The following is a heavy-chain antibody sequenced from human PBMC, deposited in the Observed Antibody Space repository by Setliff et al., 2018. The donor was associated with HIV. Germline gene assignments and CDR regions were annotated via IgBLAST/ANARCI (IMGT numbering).Heavy chain of an antibody. CDR2: IYYSGNT. D-gene: IGHD3-3*01. J-gene: IGHJ4*02. Sequence: SETLSLTCTVSGVSINSVLYSWTWIRQLPGKGLEWIGYIYYSGNTYDNPSLKSRVTISVDTSKKQFSLKLSSVSAADTAVYYCARRWKSSQYYDFWSPRSSYFDFWGQGMLVTVSS. CDR3: ARRWKSSQYYDFWSPRSSYFDF. CDR1: GVSINSVLYS. V-gene: IGHV4-39*01.